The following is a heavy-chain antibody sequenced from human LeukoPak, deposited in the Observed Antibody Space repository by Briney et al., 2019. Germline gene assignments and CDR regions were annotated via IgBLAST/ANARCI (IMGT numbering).Heavy chain of an antibody. D-gene: IGHD5-18*01. J-gene: IGHJ6*03. V-gene: IGHV4-34*01. Sequence: SETLSLTCAVYGGSFSGYYWSWIRQPPGKGLEWIGEINHSGSTNYNPSLKSRVTISVDTSKNQFSLKLSSVTAADTAVYYCARSHGYSYLSYMDVWGKGTTVTVSS. CDR1: GGSFSGYY. CDR3: ARSHGYSYLSYMDV. CDR2: INHSGST.